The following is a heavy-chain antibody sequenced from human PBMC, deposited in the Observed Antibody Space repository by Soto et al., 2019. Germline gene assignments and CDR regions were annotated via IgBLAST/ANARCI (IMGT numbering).Heavy chain of an antibody. CDR3: ARTKTYYYDSSGYYLAYYFDY. J-gene: IGHJ4*02. Sequence: QVQLQESGPGLVKPSQTLSLTCTVSGGSISSGGYYWSWIRQHPGKGLEWIGYIYYSGSTYYNPSLKSRVTISVDTSKNQFSLKLSSVTAADTAVYYCARTKTYYYDSSGYYLAYYFDYWGQGTLVTVSS. CDR1: GGSISSGGYY. CDR2: IYYSGST. V-gene: IGHV4-31*03. D-gene: IGHD3-22*01.